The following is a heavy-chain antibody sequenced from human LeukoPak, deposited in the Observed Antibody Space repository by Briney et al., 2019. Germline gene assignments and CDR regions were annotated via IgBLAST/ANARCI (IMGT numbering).Heavy chain of an antibody. V-gene: IGHV1-2*02. J-gene: IGHJ3*02. D-gene: IGHD6-6*01. CDR1: GYTFTGYY. CDR2: INPNSGDT. CDR3: ERGVAAWDAFDI. Sequence: ASVKLSCKASGYTFTGYYIHWVRQAPGQGLEWMGGINPNSGDTNYAQKFHGRVTMTTNTSISTVYMELSRVKSAETAVYYCERGVAAWDAFDIWGQGTMVTVSS.